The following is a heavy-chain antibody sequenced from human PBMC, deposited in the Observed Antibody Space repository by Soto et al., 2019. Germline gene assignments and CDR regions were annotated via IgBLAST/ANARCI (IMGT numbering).Heavy chain of an antibody. CDR1: GYTFTSYY. J-gene: IGHJ4*02. CDR2: INPSGGST. V-gene: IGHV1-46*01. Sequence: QVQLVQSGAEVKKPGASVKVSCKASGYTFTSYYMHWVRQAPGQGLEWMGIINPSGGSTSYAQKFQGRVTMTRDTSTSTVYMELSSLRSEDTAVYYCAIRSIAARGPYSGWGQGTLVTVSS. CDR3: AIRSIAARGPYSG. D-gene: IGHD6-6*01.